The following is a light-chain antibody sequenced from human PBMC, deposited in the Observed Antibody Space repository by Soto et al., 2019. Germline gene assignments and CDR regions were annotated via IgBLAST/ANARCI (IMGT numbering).Light chain of an antibody. CDR1: QSISRN. CDR2: AAS. J-gene: IGKJ3*01. V-gene: IGKV1-39*01. CDR3: QQSYSTPISFT. Sequence: DIPMTQSPSSLSASVGDRVTITCRASQSISRNLNWYQQKPRKAPKLLIYAASSLPSGVPSRFSGSGSGTDFTLTISSLQPEDFGTYYCQQSYSTPISFTFGPGTKVDFK.